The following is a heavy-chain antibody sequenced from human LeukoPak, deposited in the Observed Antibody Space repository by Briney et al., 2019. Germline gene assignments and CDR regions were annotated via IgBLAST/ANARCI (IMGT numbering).Heavy chain of an antibody. CDR3: AREVGQLVPPGRYYYYGMDV. Sequence: PGGSLRLSCAASGFTFSSYGMHWVRQAPGKGLEWVAAISYDGNNKYYADSVKGRFTISRDNSKNTLYLQMNSLRAEDTAVYYCAREVGQLVPPGRYYYYGMDVWGQGTTVTVSS. D-gene: IGHD6-13*01. J-gene: IGHJ6*02. CDR1: GFTFSSYG. V-gene: IGHV3-30*03. CDR2: ISYDGNNK.